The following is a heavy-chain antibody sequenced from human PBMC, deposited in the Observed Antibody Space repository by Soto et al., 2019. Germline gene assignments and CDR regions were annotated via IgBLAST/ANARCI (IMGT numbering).Heavy chain of an antibody. CDR2: INHSGST. Sequence: QVQLQQWGAGLLKPSETLSLTCAVYGGSFSGYYWSWIRQPPGKGLEWIGEINHSGSTNYNPSLKSRXXLXVXXSKNQFSLKLSSVTAADTAVYYCAVAAAGTVWFDPWGQGTLVTVSS. CDR3: AVAAAGTVWFDP. D-gene: IGHD6-13*01. CDR1: GGSFSGYY. V-gene: IGHV4-34*01. J-gene: IGHJ5*02.